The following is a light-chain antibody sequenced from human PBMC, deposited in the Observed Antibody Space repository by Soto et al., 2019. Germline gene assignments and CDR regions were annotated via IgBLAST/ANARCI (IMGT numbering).Light chain of an antibody. Sequence: EIVMTQSPATLSVSPGERSTLSCRASQIVSSNLAWYQQKPCQAPRLLIYGASTRATGIPARFSGSGSGTEFTLTISSLQSEDFAVYYCQQYNNWPLTFGGGTTVDIK. CDR3: QQYNNWPLT. CDR1: QIVSSN. J-gene: IGKJ4*01. V-gene: IGKV3-15*01. CDR2: GAS.